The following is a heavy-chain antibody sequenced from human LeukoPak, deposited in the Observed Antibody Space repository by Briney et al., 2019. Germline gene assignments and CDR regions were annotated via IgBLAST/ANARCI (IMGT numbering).Heavy chain of an antibody. CDR3: AKESGKFDY. V-gene: IGHV3-43*02. CDR2: ISGDGVST. Sequence: GGSLRLSCVASGLPLADFAMHWGRQAPGKGLEWVSLISGDGVSTFYADSVKGRLSISRDNSKNSLYLEMNSLRTEDAAMYYCAKESGKFDYWGQGTLVAVSS. CDR1: GLPLADFA. J-gene: IGHJ4*02.